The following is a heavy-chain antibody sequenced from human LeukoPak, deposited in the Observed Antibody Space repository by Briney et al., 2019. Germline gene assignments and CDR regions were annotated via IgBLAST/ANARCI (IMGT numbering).Heavy chain of an antibody. CDR3: ARDRSYGSFDY. CDR2: INWNGGST. D-gene: IGHD5-18*01. V-gene: IGHV3-20*01. Sequence: GGSLRLSCAASGFTFDDHGMNWVRQAPGKGLEWVSGINWNGGSTLYADSVKGRFTISRDNAKNALYLQMNSLTAEDTALYHCARDRSYGSFDYWGQGTLVTVSS. CDR1: GFTFDDHG. J-gene: IGHJ4*02.